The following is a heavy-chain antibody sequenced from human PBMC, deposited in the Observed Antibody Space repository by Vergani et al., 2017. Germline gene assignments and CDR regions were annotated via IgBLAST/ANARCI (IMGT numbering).Heavy chain of an antibody. CDR1: GFTFTSSA. Sequence: QMQLVQSGPEVKKPGTSVKVSCKASGFTFTSSAVQWVRQARGQRLEWVGWIVVGSGNTNYAQKFQERVTITRDMSTSTAYMELSSLRSEDTAVYYCAAPRERDYDFWSGYVPLYYYYGMDVWGQGTTVTVSS. J-gene: IGHJ6*02. D-gene: IGHD3-3*01. CDR3: AAPRERDYDFWSGYVPLYYYYGMDV. CDR2: IVVGSGNT. V-gene: IGHV1-58*01.